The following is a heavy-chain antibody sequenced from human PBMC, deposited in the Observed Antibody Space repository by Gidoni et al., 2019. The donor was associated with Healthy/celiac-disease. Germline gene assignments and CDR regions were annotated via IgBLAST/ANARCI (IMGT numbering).Heavy chain of an antibody. J-gene: IGHJ4*02. D-gene: IGHD3-22*01. CDR2: IYHSGST. V-gene: IGHV4-38-2*02. Sequence: QVQLQESGPGLVKPSETLSLTCTVSGYSISSGYYWGWIRQPPGKGLEWIGSIYHSGSTYYNPSLKSRVTISVDTSKNQFSLKLSSVTAADTAVYYCARVGGHYDTNDDYWGQGTLVTVSS. CDR3: ARVGGHYDTNDDY. CDR1: GYSISSGYY.